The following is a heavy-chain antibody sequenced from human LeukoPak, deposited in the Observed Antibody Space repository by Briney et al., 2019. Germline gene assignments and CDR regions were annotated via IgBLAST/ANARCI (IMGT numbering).Heavy chain of an antibody. CDR2: IYTSGST. J-gene: IGHJ4*02. Sequence: YPSETLSLTCTVSGGSISSYYWSWIRQPPGKGLEWIGYIYTSGSTNYNPSLKSRVTISVDTSKNQFSLKLRSVTAADTAVYYCATSLVATVLFDYWGQGTLVTVSS. CDR1: GGSISSYY. D-gene: IGHD5-12*01. V-gene: IGHV4-4*09. CDR3: ATSLVATVLFDY.